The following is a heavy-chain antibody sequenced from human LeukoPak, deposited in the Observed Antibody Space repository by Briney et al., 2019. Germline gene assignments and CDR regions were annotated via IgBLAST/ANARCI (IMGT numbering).Heavy chain of an antibody. D-gene: IGHD2-2*01. CDR2: INPSGGST. Sequence: ASVKVSFKASGYTFTSYYMHWVRQAPGQGLEWMGIINPSGGSTSYAQKFQGRVTMTRDTSTSTVYMELSSLRSEDTAVYYCARAPLVVPAATLNWFDPWGQGTLVTVSS. V-gene: IGHV1-46*01. CDR3: ARAPLVVPAATLNWFDP. CDR1: GYTFTSYY. J-gene: IGHJ5*02.